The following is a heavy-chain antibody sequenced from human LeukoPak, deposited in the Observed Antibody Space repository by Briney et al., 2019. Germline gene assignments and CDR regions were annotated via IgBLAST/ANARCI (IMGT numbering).Heavy chain of an antibody. V-gene: IGHV4-59*08. CDR1: GGSISSYY. CDR2: IYYSGST. J-gene: IGHJ4*02. D-gene: IGHD3-22*01. Sequence: PSETLSLTCTVSGGSISSYYWSWILQPPGKGLEWIGYIYYSGSTNYNPSLKSRVTISVDTSKNQFSLKLSSVTAADTAVYYCARHKTYYYDSSLGFDYWGQGTLVTVSS. CDR3: ARHKTYYYDSSLGFDY.